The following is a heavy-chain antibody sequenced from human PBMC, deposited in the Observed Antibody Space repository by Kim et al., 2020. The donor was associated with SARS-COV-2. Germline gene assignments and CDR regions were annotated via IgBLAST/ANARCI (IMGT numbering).Heavy chain of an antibody. J-gene: IGHJ4*02. V-gene: IGHV3-30*18. CDR3: AKSGRYCSGGSCYSGYFDY. Sequence: GGSLRLSCAASGFTFSSYGMHWVRQAPGKGLEWVAVISYDGSNKYYADSVKGRFTISRDNSKNTLYLQMNSLRAEDTAVYYCAKSGRYCSGGSCYSGYFDYWGQGTLVTVSS. D-gene: IGHD2-15*01. CDR2: ISYDGSNK. CDR1: GFTFSSYG.